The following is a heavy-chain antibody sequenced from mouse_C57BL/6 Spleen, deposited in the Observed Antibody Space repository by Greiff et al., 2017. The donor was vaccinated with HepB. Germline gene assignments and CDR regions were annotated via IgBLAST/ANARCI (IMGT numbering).Heavy chain of an antibody. CDR1: GYTFTDYY. J-gene: IGHJ4*01. Sequence: VQLQQSGPELVKPGASVKISCKASGYTFTDYYMNWVKQSHGKSLEWIGDINPNNGGTSYNQKFKGKATLTVDKSSSTAYMELRSLTSEDSAVYYCALNWVLYAMDYWGQGTSVTVSS. V-gene: IGHV1-26*01. D-gene: IGHD4-1*01. CDR3: ALNWVLYAMDY. CDR2: INPNNGGT.